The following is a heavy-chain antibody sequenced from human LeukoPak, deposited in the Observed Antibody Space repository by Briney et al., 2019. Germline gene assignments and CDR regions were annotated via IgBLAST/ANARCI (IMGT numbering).Heavy chain of an antibody. D-gene: IGHD3-10*01. CDR2: INHSGST. CDR1: GGSFSGYY. V-gene: IGHV4-34*01. J-gene: IGHJ5*02. Sequence: SETLSLTCAVYGGSFSGYYWSWIRQPPGKGLEWIGEINHSGSTNYNPSLKSRVTISVDTSKNQFSLKLSSVTAADTAVYYCARGVSPYYYGSGSYYTLGNWFDPWGQETLVTVSS. CDR3: ARGVSPYYYGSGSYYTLGNWFDP.